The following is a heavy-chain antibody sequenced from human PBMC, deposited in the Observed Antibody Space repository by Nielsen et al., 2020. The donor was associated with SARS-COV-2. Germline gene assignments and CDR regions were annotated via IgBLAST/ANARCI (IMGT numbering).Heavy chain of an antibody. V-gene: IGHV3-23*01. CDR2: ISGSGGST. D-gene: IGHD6-13*01. CDR3: ARLAAAGAFYYYGMDV. Sequence: GESLKISCAASGFTFSSYAMSWVRQAPGKGLEWVSAISGSGGSTYYADSVKGRFTISRDNSKNTLYLQMNSLRDEDTAVYYCARLAAAGAFYYYGMDVWGQGTTVTVSS. J-gene: IGHJ6*02. CDR1: GFTFSSYA.